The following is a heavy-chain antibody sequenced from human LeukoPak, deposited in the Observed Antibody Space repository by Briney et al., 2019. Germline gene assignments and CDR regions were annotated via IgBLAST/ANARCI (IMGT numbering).Heavy chain of an antibody. CDR2: MSYSGNT. Sequence: PSETLSLTCTVSGGSISSSSYYWGWIRQPPGKGLDGIGSMSYSGNTYYNPSLKSRVTISVDTSKNQFSLKLSSVTAADTAVYYCARRKGGYSYYYYYMDVWGKGTTVTVSS. CDR1: GGSISSSSYY. V-gene: IGHV4-39*01. J-gene: IGHJ6*03. CDR3: ARRKGGYSYYYYYMDV. D-gene: IGHD4-23*01.